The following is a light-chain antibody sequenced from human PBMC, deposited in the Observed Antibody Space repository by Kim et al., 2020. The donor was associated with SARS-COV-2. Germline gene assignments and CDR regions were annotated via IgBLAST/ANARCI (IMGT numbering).Light chain of an antibody. J-gene: IGLJ3*02. CDR3: QSYDSSNLWV. V-gene: IGLV6-57*01. CDR1: SGSIASNY. CDR2: EDN. Sequence: KTVTISCTRSSGSIASNYVQWYQQRPGSSPTTVIYEDNQRPSGVPDRFSGSIDSSSNSASLTISGLKTEDEADYYCQSYDSSNLWVFCGGTQLTVL.